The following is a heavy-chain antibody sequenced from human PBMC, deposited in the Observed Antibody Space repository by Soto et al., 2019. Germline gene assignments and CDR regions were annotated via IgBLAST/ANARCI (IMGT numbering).Heavy chain of an antibody. CDR2: IYPDNSNT. D-gene: IGHD6-13*01. J-gene: IGHJ5*02. CDR1: GYFFAGYW. CDR3: ARQGAAVPTVPLIWFDP. V-gene: IGHV5-51*01. Sequence: EESLKISCKGSGYFFAGYWIAWVRQMPEKGLEWMGIIYPDNSNTKYSRSFQDQVTTSADKPSSTAYLQWSSLKASDTAIYYCARQGAAVPTVPLIWFDPWGQGTLVTVSS.